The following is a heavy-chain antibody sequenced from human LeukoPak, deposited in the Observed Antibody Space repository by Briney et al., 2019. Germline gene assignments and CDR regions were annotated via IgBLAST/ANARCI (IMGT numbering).Heavy chain of an antibody. V-gene: IGHV4-59*08. Sequence: PSETLSLTCTVSGGSISNYYWNWIRQPPGKGLEWIGYIYYSGTTNYNPSLKSRVSMSVDTSKNQFSLKLTSVTAADTAVYYCARQTGSGLFILPGGQGTLVTVSS. CDR2: IYYSGTT. CDR3: ARQTGSGLFILP. J-gene: IGHJ4*02. D-gene: IGHD3/OR15-3a*01. CDR1: GGSISNYY.